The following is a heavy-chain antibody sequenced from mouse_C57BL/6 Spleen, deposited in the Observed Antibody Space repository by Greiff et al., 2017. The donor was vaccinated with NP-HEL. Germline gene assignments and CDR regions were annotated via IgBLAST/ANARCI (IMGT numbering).Heavy chain of an antibody. V-gene: IGHV5-17*01. CDR1: GFTFSDYG. J-gene: IGHJ2*01. D-gene: IGHD1-1*01. Sequence: EVKLVESGGGLVKPGGSLKLSCAASGFTFSDYGMHWVRQAPEKGVEWVAYISSGSSTIYYADTVKGRFTISRDNAKNTLFLQMTSLRSEDTAMYYCARRVSTVVANYFDYWGQGTTLTVSS. CDR2: ISSGSSTI. CDR3: ARRVSTVVANYFDY.